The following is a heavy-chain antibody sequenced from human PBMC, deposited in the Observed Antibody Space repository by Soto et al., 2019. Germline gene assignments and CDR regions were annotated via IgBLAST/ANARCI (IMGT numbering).Heavy chain of an antibody. CDR3: AHRSGGYSGYDCVRWDWFEP. CDR1: GFSLSTRGVG. V-gene: IGHV2-5*02. J-gene: IGHJ5*02. CDR2: IYWDDDK. Sequence: QITLKESGPTLVKPTQTLTLTCTFSGFSLSTRGVGVGWIRQPPGKALEWLALIYWDDDKRYRPSLKSRLTITKDTSKNQVVLKLTNMEPVDTATYYCAHRSGGYSGYDCVRWDWFEPWGQGTLVIVSS. D-gene: IGHD5-12*01.